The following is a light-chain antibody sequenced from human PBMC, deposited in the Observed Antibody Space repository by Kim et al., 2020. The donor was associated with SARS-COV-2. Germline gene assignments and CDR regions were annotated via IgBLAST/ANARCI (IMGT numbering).Light chain of an antibody. V-gene: IGLV1-47*01. J-gene: IGLJ3*02. CDR3: AVWDDSLSAWV. CDR1: TSNIGNNY. Sequence: GQRVPISCSGSTSNIGNNYVYWYQQFPGAAPKLLIYRNDQWPSGVPDRFSGSKSGTSASLAISGLRSEDESDYYCAVWDDSLSAWVFGGGTQLTVL. CDR2: RND.